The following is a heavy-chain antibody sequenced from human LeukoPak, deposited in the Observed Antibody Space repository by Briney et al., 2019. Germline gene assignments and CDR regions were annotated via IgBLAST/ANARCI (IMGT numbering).Heavy chain of an antibody. V-gene: IGHV3-21*01. J-gene: IGHJ4*02. CDR2: ISSSSSYI. D-gene: IGHD3/OR15-3a*01. CDR1: GFPFSSYS. Sequence: GSLRLSCAASGFPFSSYSVNWVRQAPGKGLEWVSSISSSSSYIYYADSVEGRFTISRDNAKNSLYLQMNSLRAEDTAVYYCASARGDFWTSYYSYWGQGTLVTASS. CDR3: ASARGDFWTSYYSY.